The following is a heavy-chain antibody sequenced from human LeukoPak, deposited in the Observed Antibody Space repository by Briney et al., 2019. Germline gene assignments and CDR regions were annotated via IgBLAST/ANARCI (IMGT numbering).Heavy chain of an antibody. CDR2: ISYDGSNK. CDR3: ARDHRVHYFDY. CDR1: GFTFSSYG. D-gene: IGHD1-14*01. Sequence: GRSLRLSCAASGFTFSSYGMHWVRQAPGKGLEWVAVISYDGSNKYYADSVKGRFTISRDNSKSTLYLQMNSLRAEDTAVYYCARDHRVHYFDYWGQGTLVTVSS. J-gene: IGHJ4*02. V-gene: IGHV3-30*19.